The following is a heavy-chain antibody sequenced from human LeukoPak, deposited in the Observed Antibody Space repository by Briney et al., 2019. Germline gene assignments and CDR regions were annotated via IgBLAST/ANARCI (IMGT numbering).Heavy chain of an antibody. CDR1: GFTFSSYA. CDR2: ISGYGGGT. CDR3: AKKLALYYNTWHPFDS. Sequence: GGSLRLSCAASGFTFSSYAMSWVRQSPGKGLVWLSTISGYGGGTYCANSVKGLFTISRDNSRNTLYLQMSSLRAEDTDVYYCAKKLALYYNTWHPFDSWGQGALVTVSS. V-gene: IGHV3-23*01. D-gene: IGHD3-16*02. J-gene: IGHJ4*02.